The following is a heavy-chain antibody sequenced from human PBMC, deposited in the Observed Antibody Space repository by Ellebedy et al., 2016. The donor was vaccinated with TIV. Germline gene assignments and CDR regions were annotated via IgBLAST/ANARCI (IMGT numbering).Heavy chain of an antibody. Sequence: GESLKISXAASGFTFSAYWMHWVRQAPGKGLEWVANIRQDGSEKYYVDSVKGRFTISRDNAKNSLYLQMNNLRAEDTAVYYCARRYMDVWGRGTTVTVSS. V-gene: IGHV3-7*01. CDR2: IRQDGSEK. CDR1: GFTFSAYW. CDR3: ARRYMDV. J-gene: IGHJ6*03.